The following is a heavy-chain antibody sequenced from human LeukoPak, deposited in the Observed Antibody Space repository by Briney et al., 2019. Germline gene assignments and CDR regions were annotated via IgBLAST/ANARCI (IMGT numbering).Heavy chain of an antibody. CDR3: ARGIAARRYYYYYMDV. CDR1: GGSFSGYY. J-gene: IGHJ6*03. V-gene: IGHV4-34*01. Sequence: MPSETLSLTCAVYGGSFSGYYWSWIRQPPGKGLEWIGEINHSGSTNYNPSLKSRVTISVGTSKNQFSLKLSSVTAADTAVYYCARGIAARRYYYYYMDVWGKGTTVTVSS. CDR2: INHSGST. D-gene: IGHD6-6*01.